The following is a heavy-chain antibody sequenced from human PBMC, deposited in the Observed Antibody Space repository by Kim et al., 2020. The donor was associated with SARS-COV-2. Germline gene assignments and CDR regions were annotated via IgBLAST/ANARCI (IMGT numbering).Heavy chain of an antibody. V-gene: IGHV3-7*01. D-gene: IGHD3-10*01. J-gene: IGHJ4*02. CDR3: ARDVSGSGSYYPDS. Sequence: YGDSVKGRITISRDNVRNSVFLQMNGLRAEDTAVYYCARDVSGSGSYYPDSWGQGTLVIVSS.